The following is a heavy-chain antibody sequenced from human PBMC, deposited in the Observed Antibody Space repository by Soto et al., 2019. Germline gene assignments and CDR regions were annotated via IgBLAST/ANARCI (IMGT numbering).Heavy chain of an antibody. D-gene: IGHD1-7*01. Sequence: GGSLRLSCAASGFTFDDYAMHWVRQAPGKGLEWVSGISWNSGSIGYADSVKGRFTISRDNAKNSLYLQMNSLRAEDTALYYCAKSTGTTDYYYYMDVWGKGTTVTDSS. CDR2: ISWNSGSI. CDR3: AKSTGTTDYYYYMDV. V-gene: IGHV3-9*01. J-gene: IGHJ6*03. CDR1: GFTFDDYA.